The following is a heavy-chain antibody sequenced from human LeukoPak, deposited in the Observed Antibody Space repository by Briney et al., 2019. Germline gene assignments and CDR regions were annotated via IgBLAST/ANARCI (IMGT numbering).Heavy chain of an antibody. Sequence: PGGSLRLSCAASGFTFSSYSMIWVRQAPGKGLEWVSSISSSSSYIYYADSVKGRFTFSRDNAKNSLYLQMNSLRAEDTAVYYCAREASAAYYYDSSGYYWEDYWGQGTLVTVSS. J-gene: IGHJ4*02. CDR3: AREASAAYYYDSSGYYWEDY. CDR2: ISSSSSYI. D-gene: IGHD3-22*01. V-gene: IGHV3-21*01. CDR1: GFTFSSYS.